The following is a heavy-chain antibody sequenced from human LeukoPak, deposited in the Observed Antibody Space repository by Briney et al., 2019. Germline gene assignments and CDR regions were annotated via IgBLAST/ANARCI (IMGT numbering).Heavy chain of an antibody. CDR3: ARVGASLPDAFDV. CDR2: ISSNGGST. D-gene: IGHD4/OR15-4a*01. CDR1: GITFSNYG. Sequence: GGSLRLSCAASGITFSNYGMHWVRQAPGKGLQHVSAISSNGGSTYYANSVKGRFTISRDSSKDTLYLQMGSLRAEDMAVYYCARVGASLPDAFDVWGQGTMVTVSS. V-gene: IGHV3-64*01. J-gene: IGHJ3*01.